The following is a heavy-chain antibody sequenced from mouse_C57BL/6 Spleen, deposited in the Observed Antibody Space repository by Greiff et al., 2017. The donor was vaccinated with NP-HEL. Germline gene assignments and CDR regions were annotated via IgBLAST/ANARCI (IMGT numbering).Heavy chain of an antibody. CDR1: GFTFSDYY. CDR2: INYDGSST. Sequence: EVQLVESEGGLVQPGSSMKLSCTASGFTFSDYYMAWVRQVPEKGLEWVANINYDGSSTYYLDSLKSRFIISRDNAKNILYLQMSSLKSEDTATYYCARGPDYYGSNWYFDVWGTGTTVTVSS. J-gene: IGHJ1*03. D-gene: IGHD1-1*01. V-gene: IGHV5-16*01. CDR3: ARGPDYYGSNWYFDV.